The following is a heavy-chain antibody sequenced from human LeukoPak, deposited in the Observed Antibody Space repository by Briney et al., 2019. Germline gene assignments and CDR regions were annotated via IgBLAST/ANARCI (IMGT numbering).Heavy chain of an antibody. CDR2: IYTSGST. CDR1: GGSISSGSYY. J-gene: IGHJ4*02. V-gene: IGHV4-61*02. Sequence: PSQTLSLTCTVSGGSISSGSYYWSWIRQPAGKGLEWIGRIYTSGSTNFNPSLKSRVTISVDTSKNQFSLKLSSVTAADTAVYYCASGRTFDYWGQGTLVTVSS. CDR3: ASGRTFDY.